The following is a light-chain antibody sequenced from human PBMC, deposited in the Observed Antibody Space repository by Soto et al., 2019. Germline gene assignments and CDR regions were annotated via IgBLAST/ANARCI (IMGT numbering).Light chain of an antibody. CDR3: MQATHWPT. Sequence: DVVMTQSPLSLPVTLGQSASISCRSSQSLVHTDGKTYLNWFQQRPGQAPRRLIYQVSNRDSGVPDRFGGSGSVTDFTLIISRVEPEDLGVYYCMQATHWPTFGQGTKVEVK. CDR2: QVS. V-gene: IGKV2-30*02. J-gene: IGKJ1*01. CDR1: QSLVHTDGKTY.